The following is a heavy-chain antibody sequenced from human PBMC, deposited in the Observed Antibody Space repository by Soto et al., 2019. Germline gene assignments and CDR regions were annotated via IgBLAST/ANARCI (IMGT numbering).Heavy chain of an antibody. Sequence: SVKVSCKASGFTFSSSALQWVRQARGQRLEWIGWIVVGSGKPNYAQKFQERVTITRDMSTSTAYMELSSLRSEDTAVYYCARVVEGVVVVVAATHSDWFDPWGQGTLVTVSS. CDR2: IVVGSGKP. V-gene: IGHV1-58*01. D-gene: IGHD2-15*01. J-gene: IGHJ5*02. CDR3: ARVVEGVVVVVAATHSDWFDP. CDR1: GFTFSSSA.